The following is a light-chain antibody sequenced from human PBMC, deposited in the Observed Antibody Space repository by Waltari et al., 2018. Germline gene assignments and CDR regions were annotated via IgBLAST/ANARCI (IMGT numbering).Light chain of an antibody. CDR3: SSYTTSATLV. Sequence: QSALTQPASVSGSPGQSITISCTGTSSDIGVYNYVSWYQQHPGKAPRHMIYDVSKRPSGVSNRFSGSKSGKMASLTISGLQAEDEADYFYSSYTTSATLVFGGGTKLTVL. V-gene: IGLV2-14*01. CDR2: DVS. CDR1: SSDIGVYNY. J-gene: IGLJ3*02.